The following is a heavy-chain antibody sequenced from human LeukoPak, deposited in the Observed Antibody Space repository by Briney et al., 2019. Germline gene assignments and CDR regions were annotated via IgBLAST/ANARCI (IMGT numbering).Heavy chain of an antibody. J-gene: IGHJ4*02. CDR2: ISSSGSTI. V-gene: IGHV3-48*03. Sequence: GGSLRLSCAASGFTFSSYEMNWVRQAPGKGLEWVSYISSSGSTIYYADSVKGRFTISRDNAKNSLYLQMNSLRAEDTAVYYCAVAAETTFDYWGQGTPVTVSS. CDR3: AVAAETTFDY. D-gene: IGHD6-13*01. CDR1: GFTFSSYE.